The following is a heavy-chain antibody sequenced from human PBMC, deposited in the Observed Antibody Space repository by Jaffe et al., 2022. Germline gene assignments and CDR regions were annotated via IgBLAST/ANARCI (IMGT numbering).Heavy chain of an antibody. CDR1: GGSISSGSYY. V-gene: IGHV4-61*02. CDR3: ARRITMVRGEKADAFDI. Sequence: QVQLQESGPGLVKPSQTLSLTCTVSGGSISSGSYYWSWIRQPAGKGLEWIGRIYTSGSTNYNPSLKSRVTISVDTSKNQFSLKLSSVTAADTAVYYCARRITMVRGEKADAFDIWGQGTMVTVSS. J-gene: IGHJ3*02. D-gene: IGHD3-10*01. CDR2: IYTSGST.